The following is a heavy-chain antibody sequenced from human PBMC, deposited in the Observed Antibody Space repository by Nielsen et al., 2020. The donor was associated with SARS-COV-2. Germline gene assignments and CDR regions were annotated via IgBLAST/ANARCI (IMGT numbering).Heavy chain of an antibody. Sequence: GESLKISCAASGFTFSSYSMNWVRQAPGKGLEWVSSISSSSSYIYYADSVKGRFTISRDNSKNTLYLQMNSLRAEDTAVYYCAKDSPPTYYDYVWGSYRYSYFDYWGQGTLVTVSS. J-gene: IGHJ4*02. V-gene: IGHV3-21*04. CDR1: GFTFSSYS. CDR3: AKDSPPTYYDYVWGSYRYSYFDY. CDR2: ISSSSSYI. D-gene: IGHD3-16*02.